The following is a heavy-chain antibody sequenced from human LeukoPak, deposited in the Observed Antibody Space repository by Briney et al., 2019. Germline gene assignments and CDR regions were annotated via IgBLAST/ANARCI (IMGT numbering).Heavy chain of an antibody. D-gene: IGHD6-19*01. CDR3: ARDQWQWLGGSDAFDI. Sequence: GASVKVSCKASGYTFTSYDINWVRQAPGQGLEWMGWMNPNSGDTGYVQKFQGRVSMTRDTSISTAYMELSSLTSEDTAVYYCARDQWQWLGGSDAFDIWGQGTMVTVSS. V-gene: IGHV1-8*01. J-gene: IGHJ3*02. CDR2: MNPNSGDT. CDR1: GYTFTSYD.